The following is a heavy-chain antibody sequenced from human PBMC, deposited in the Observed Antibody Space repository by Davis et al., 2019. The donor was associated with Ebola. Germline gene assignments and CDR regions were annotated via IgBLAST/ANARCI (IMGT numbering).Heavy chain of an antibody. CDR1: GFTFSSYS. CDR2: ISSSSSYI. J-gene: IGHJ6*02. D-gene: IGHD2-2*02. V-gene: IGHV3-21*01. Sequence: GGSLRLSCAASGFTFSSYSMNWVRQAPGKGLEWVSSISSSSSYIHYADSVKGRFTISRDNAKNSMYLQMNSLRAEDTAVYYCAKDLYLGSWNYYGMDVWDQGTTVTVSS. CDR3: AKDLYLGSWNYYGMDV.